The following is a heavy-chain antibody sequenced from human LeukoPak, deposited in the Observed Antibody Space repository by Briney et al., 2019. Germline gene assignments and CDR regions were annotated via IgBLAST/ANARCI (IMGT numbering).Heavy chain of an antibody. Sequence: PSETLSLTCTVSGGSLSSYYWSWIRQPPGKGLEWIGYIYYSGSTNYNPSLKSRVTISVDTSKNQFSLKLSSVTAADTAVYYCARGPIAVAGKGSAFDIWGQGTMVTVSS. CDR2: IYYSGST. CDR3: ARGPIAVAGKGSAFDI. CDR1: GGSLSSYY. J-gene: IGHJ3*02. V-gene: IGHV4-59*01. D-gene: IGHD6-19*01.